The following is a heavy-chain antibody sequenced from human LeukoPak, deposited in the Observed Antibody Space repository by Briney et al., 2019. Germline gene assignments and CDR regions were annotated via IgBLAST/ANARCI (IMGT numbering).Heavy chain of an antibody. CDR1: GFTFSSYA. Sequence: GGSLRLSFAASGFTFSSYAMSWVRQAPGKGLEWVSAISGSGGSTYYADSVKGRFTISRDNSKNTLYLQMNSLRAEDTAVYYCAKFLPTHIVAANYYFDYWGQGTLVTVSS. CDR3: AKFLPTHIVAANYYFDY. J-gene: IGHJ4*02. V-gene: IGHV3-23*01. D-gene: IGHD2-21*01. CDR2: ISGSGGST.